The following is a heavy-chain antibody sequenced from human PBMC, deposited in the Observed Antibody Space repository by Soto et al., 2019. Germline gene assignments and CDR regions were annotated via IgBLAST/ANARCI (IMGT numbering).Heavy chain of an antibody. CDR3: VRGHYCDTTGYFDQDNFDI. V-gene: IGHV1-46*03. CDR2: INPSGGST. J-gene: IGHJ3*02. CDR1: GYTFTSYY. D-gene: IGHD3-22*01. Sequence: ASVKVSCKASGYTFTSYYMHWVRQAPGQGLEWMGIINPSGGSTSYAQKFQGRVTMTRDTSTSTAYMELSSLRSEDTAVYYCVRGHYCDTTGYFDQDNFDIWGQGTMVTVSS.